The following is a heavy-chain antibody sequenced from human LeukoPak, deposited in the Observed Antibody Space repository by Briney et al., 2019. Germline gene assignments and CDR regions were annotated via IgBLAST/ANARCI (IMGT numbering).Heavy chain of an antibody. V-gene: IGHV3-9*01. D-gene: IGHD5-18*01. Sequence: GGSLRFSCAASGFTFDDYAMQWVRQAPGKGLEWVSGISWNSGSIGYADSVKGRFTISRDNAKNSLYLQMNSLRAEDTALYYCAKDNSNTAMYFDYWGQGTLVTVSS. CDR3: AKDNSNTAMYFDY. CDR2: ISWNSGSI. CDR1: GFTFDDYA. J-gene: IGHJ4*02.